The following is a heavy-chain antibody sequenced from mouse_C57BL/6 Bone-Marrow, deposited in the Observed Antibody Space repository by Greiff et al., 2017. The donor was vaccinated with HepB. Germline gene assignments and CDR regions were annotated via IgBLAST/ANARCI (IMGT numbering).Heavy chain of an antibody. CDR1: GFTFSDYY. J-gene: IGHJ3*01. CDR3: ASHYGSSRGAY. V-gene: IGHV5-12*01. Sequence: EVMLVESGGGLVQPGGSLKLSCAASGFTFSDYYMYWVRQTPEKRLEWVAYISNGGGSTYYPDTVKGRFTISRDNAKNTLYLQMSRLKSEDTAMYYCASHYGSSRGAYWGQGTLVTVSA. D-gene: IGHD1-1*01. CDR2: ISNGGGST.